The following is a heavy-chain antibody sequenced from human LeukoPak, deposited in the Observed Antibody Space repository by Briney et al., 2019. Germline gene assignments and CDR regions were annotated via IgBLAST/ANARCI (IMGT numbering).Heavy chain of an antibody. CDR1: GFTFNNYG. V-gene: IGHV3-30*18. CDR2: ISYDGSNT. CDR3: ANENYYGSGSYEDH. D-gene: IGHD3-10*01. Sequence: PGGSLRLSCAASGFTFNNYGMHWVRQAPGKGLEWVAIISYDGSNTYYADSVKGRFTISRDNSKNTLYLQMNSLRAEDTAAYYCANENYYGSGSYEDHWGQGTLVTVSS. J-gene: IGHJ4*02.